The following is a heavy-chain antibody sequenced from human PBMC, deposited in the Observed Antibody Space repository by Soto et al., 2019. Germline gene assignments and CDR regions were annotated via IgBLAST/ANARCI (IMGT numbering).Heavy chain of an antibody. D-gene: IGHD1-26*01. V-gene: IGHV1-69*01. CDR2: IIPIFGTA. CDR1: GGTFSSYA. Sequence: QVQLVQSGAEVKKPGSSVKVSCKASGGTFSSYAISWVRQAPGQGLEWMGGIIPIFGTANYAQKFQGRVTITADESTGTAYMELSSLRSEDTAVYYCARRAEWELLSFRVSYYYGMDVWGQGTTVTVSS. CDR3: ARRAEWELLSFRVSYYYGMDV. J-gene: IGHJ6*02.